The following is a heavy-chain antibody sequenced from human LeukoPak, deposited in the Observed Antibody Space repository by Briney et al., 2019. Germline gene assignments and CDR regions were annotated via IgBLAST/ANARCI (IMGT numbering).Heavy chain of an antibody. CDR3: ARGNYYDSSGYYPYYYYTDV. J-gene: IGHJ6*03. CDR2: IIPIFGTA. CDR1: GGTFSSYA. Sequence: ASVKVSCKASGGTFSSYAISWVRQAPGQGLEWMGGIIPIFGTANYAQKFQGRVTITADESTSTAYMELISLRSEDTAVYYCARGNYYDSSGYYPYYYYTDVWGKGTTVTISS. D-gene: IGHD3-22*01. V-gene: IGHV1-69*13.